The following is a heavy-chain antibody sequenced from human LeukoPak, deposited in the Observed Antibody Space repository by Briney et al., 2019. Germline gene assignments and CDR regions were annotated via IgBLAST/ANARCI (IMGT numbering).Heavy chain of an antibody. CDR2: LDDGGDSF. J-gene: IGHJ4*02. CDR3: ARRRYSTSSSVYFDY. V-gene: IGHV3-48*04. CDR1: GFTFSSYS. D-gene: IGHD2/OR15-2a*01. Sequence: PGGSLRLSCAASGFTFSSYSMNWVRQAPGKGLEWIAYLDDGGDSFWYADSVKGRFTISRDNAKNSVYLQMNSLRADDTAVYYCARRRYSTSSSVYFDYWGQGSLVTVSS.